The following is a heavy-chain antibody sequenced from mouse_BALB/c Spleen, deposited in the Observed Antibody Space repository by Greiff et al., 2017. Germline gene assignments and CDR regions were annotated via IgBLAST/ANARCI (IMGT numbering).Heavy chain of an antibody. J-gene: IGHJ4*01. Sequence: QVQLQQSGPELVKPGASVKISCKASGYAFSSSWMNWVKQRPGQGLEWIGRIYPGDGDTNYNGKFKGKATLTADKSSSTAYMQLSSLTSVDSAVYFCARSYGIRSSYAMDDWGQGTSVTVSS. CDR1: GYAFSSSW. CDR3: ARSYGIRSSYAMDD. D-gene: IGHD1-1*01. V-gene: IGHV1-82*01. CDR2: IYPGDGDT.